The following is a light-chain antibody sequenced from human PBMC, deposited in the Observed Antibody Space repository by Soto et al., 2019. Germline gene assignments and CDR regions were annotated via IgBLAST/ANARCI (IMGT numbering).Light chain of an antibody. J-gene: IGKJ1*01. Sequence: EIVLTQSPGTLSLSPGEISTLSCRASQSVSSSYLAWYQQKPGQAPRLLIYAASTRATGIPARFSGSGSGTEFTLTISSLKSEDFAVYYCQQYYRWPQTFGHGTKVDIK. CDR2: AAS. CDR3: QQYYRWPQT. CDR1: QSVSSSY. V-gene: IGKV3-15*01.